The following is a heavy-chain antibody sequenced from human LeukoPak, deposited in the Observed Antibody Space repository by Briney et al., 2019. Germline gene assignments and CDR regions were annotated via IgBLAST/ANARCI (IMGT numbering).Heavy chain of an antibody. J-gene: IGHJ4*02. D-gene: IGHD5-18*01. CDR1: GYTFTSYY. CDR2: ISPSGGST. CDR3: ARDPPPSRYSYGQYYFDY. Sequence: ASVKVSCKASGYTFTSYYMHWVRQAPGQGLEWMGIISPSGGSTSYAQKFQGRVTMTRDMSTSTVYMELSSLRSEDTAVYYCARDPPPSRYSYGQYYFDYWGQGTLVTVSS. V-gene: IGHV1-46*01.